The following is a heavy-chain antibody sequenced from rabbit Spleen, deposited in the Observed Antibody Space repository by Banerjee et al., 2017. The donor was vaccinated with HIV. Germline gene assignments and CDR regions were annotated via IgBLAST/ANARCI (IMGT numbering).Heavy chain of an antibody. CDR2: IRGGGNGDI. CDR3: ARDLDGVIGWNFGW. V-gene: IGHV1S45*01. CDR1: GFSFSGGYD. D-gene: IGHD4-1*01. Sequence: QEQLVESGGGLVKPGASLTLTCTASGFSFSGGYDMRWVRQAPGKGLELIACIRGGGNGDIYYASWAKGRFTISKTSSTTVTLQMTSLTAADTATYFCARDLDGVIGWNFGWWGQGTLVTVS. J-gene: IGHJ4*01.